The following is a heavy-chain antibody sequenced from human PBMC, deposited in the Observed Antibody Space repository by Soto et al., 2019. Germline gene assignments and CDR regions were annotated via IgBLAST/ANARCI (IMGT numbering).Heavy chain of an antibody. Sequence: SVKVSCKASGGTFSSYAISWVRQAPGQGLEWMGGIIPIFGTANYAQKFQGRVTITADESTSTAYMDLSSLRSEDTVVYYCARSYYYDSPDAFDIWGQGTMVTVSS. V-gene: IGHV1-69*13. D-gene: IGHD3-22*01. CDR2: IIPIFGTA. CDR1: GGTFSSYA. CDR3: ARSYYYDSPDAFDI. J-gene: IGHJ3*02.